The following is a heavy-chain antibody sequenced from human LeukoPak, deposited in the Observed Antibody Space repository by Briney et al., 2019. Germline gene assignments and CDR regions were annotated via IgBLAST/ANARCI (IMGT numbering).Heavy chain of an antibody. V-gene: IGHV3-23*01. CDR3: ARDYGSGGPHYY. Sequence: PGGSLRLSCAASRFTFSSYAMSWVHQAPGKGLEWVSAISGSGGSTYYADSVKGRFTISRDNSKNTLYLQMNSLRAEDTAVYYCARDYGSGGPHYYWGQGTLVTVSS. CDR1: RFTFSSYA. CDR2: ISGSGGST. D-gene: IGHD3-10*01. J-gene: IGHJ4*02.